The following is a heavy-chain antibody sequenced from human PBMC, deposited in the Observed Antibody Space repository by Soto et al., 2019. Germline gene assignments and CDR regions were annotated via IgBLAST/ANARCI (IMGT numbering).Heavy chain of an antibody. V-gene: IGHV3-33*01. CDR3: ARDRRFLEWLAY. CDR2: IWYDGSNK. Sequence: QMHLVESGGGVVQPGRSLTLSCVASGFTFTSYGIHWVRQAPGKGLEWVAVIWYDGSNKYYGDSVKGRFSISRDNSKNIVYLQMNSLRAEDTAVYYCARDRRFLEWLAYWGQGTLVSVSS. D-gene: IGHD3-3*01. CDR1: GFTFTSYG. J-gene: IGHJ4*02.